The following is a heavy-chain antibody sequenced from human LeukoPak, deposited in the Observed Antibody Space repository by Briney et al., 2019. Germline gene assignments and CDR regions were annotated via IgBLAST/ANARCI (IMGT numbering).Heavy chain of an antibody. Sequence: SGGSLRLSCAASRSTLSNYWMSWVRQAPGKGLEWVANIKQDGSETYYVDSVKGRFTISRDNAKNSLSLQMNSLRAEDTAVYYCARQRGSGCLDYWGQGTLVTVSS. V-gene: IGHV3-7*01. J-gene: IGHJ4*02. D-gene: IGHD6-19*01. CDR2: IKQDGSET. CDR3: ARQRGSGCLDY. CDR1: RSTLSNYW.